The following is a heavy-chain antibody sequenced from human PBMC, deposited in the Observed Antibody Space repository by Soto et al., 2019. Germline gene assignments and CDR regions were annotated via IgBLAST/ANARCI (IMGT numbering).Heavy chain of an antibody. CDR1: GGSFSGYY. Sequence: SETLSLTCAVYGGSFSGYYWSWIRQPPGKGLEWIGEINHSGSTNYNPSLKSRVTISVDTSKNQFSLKLSSVTAADTAVYYCARGRGMITFGGALRYFDYWGQGTLVT. CDR2: INHSGST. D-gene: IGHD3-16*01. CDR3: ARGRGMITFGGALRYFDY. V-gene: IGHV4-34*01. J-gene: IGHJ4*02.